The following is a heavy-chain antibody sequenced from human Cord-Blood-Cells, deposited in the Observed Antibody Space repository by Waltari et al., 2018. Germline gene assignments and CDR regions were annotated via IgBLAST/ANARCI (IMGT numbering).Heavy chain of an antibody. CDR2: IYHSGST. V-gene: IGHV4-38-2*01. Sequence: QVQLQESGPGLVKPSETLSLTCAVFGYSISSGYYWGWIRQPPGKGLEWIGSIYHSGSTYYNPSLKSRVTISVDTSKNQFSLKLSSVTAADTAVYYCARNGVIVGVPTTFDYWGQGTLVTVSS. J-gene: IGHJ4*02. CDR3: ARNGVIVGVPTTFDY. CDR1: GYSISSGYY. D-gene: IGHD1-26*01.